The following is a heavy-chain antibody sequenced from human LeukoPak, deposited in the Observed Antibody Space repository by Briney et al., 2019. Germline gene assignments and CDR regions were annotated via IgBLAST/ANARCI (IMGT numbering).Heavy chain of an antibody. J-gene: IGHJ3*02. D-gene: IGHD3-22*01. CDR1: GGSFSAYY. CDR3: ARDIGYYYDSGGAFDI. CDR2: VIHSGTT. V-gene: IGHV4-34*12. Sequence: PSETLSLTCAVYGGSFSAYYWSWIRQSPGEGLEWIGEVIHSGTTNYNPSLKSRVTISLDTSKNQCSLRLTSVNAADTAVYYCARDIGYYYDSGGAFDIWGQGTMVTVSS.